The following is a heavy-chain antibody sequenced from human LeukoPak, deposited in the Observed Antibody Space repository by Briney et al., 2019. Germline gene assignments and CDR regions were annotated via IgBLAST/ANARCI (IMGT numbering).Heavy chain of an antibody. CDR2: ISGGGGST. CDR1: GFTFSSYA. D-gene: IGHD3-16*01. CDR3: AKDRALIYYDY. Sequence: GGSLRLSCAASGFTFSSYAMSWVRQVPGKGLEWVSAISGGGGSTYYAVSVKGRFTISRDNSKNTLYLQMNSLRAEDTAVYYCAKDRALIYYDYWGQGTLVTVSS. J-gene: IGHJ4*02. V-gene: IGHV3-23*01.